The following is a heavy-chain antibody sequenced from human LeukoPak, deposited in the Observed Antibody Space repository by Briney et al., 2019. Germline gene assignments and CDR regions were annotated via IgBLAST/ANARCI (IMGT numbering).Heavy chain of an antibody. Sequence: GGSLRLSCVASGFTFTNHGMHWVRQAPGKGLEWVAVIWNDGSNKYYADSVKGRFTISRDDSKNTAYLQMNSLRAEDTAVYYCARDRDSSYDDWGQGTLVTVSS. CDR3: ARDRDSSYDD. V-gene: IGHV3-33*01. CDR1: GFTFTNHG. CDR2: IWNDGSNK. D-gene: IGHD3-22*01. J-gene: IGHJ4*02.